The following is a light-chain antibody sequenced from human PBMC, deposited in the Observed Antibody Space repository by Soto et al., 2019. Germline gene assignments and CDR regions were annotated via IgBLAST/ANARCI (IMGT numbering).Light chain of an antibody. CDR1: QSISNY. Sequence: DIQMTQSPSSLSASVGDRVTITCRASQSISNYLNWYQQKPGKAPKLLIYAASSLQSGVPSRFSGSGSGTDFTLTISSLQPEDFATYYCQQSYSTPLFTFGPVTKVDI. V-gene: IGKV1-39*01. CDR2: AAS. J-gene: IGKJ3*01. CDR3: QQSYSTPLFT.